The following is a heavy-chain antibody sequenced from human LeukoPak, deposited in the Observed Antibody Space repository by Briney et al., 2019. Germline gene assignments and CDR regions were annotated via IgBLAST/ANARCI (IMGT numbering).Heavy chain of an antibody. D-gene: IGHD1-20*01. J-gene: IGHJ5*02. Sequence: GGSLRLSCAASGFTFNSYGMQWVRQAPGKGLEWVAVISYDGSNKFYADSVKGRFTVSRDNSKNTLYLQMNSLRPEDTAMYYCTKDLRISGVSRWFDPWGQGTLVTVSS. CDR3: TKDLRISGVSRWFDP. CDR1: GFTFNSYG. CDR2: ISYDGSNK. V-gene: IGHV3-30*18.